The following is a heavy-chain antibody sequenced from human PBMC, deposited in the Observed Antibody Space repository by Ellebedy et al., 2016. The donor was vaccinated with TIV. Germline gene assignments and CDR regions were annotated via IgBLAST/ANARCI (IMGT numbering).Heavy chain of an antibody. CDR1: GFTFSSYW. Sequence: GGSLRLSXAASGFTFSSYWMSWVRQAPGKGLEWVANIKQDGSEKYYVDSVKGRFTISRDNAKNSLYLQMNSLRAEDTAVYYCARAPYDSSGYLDYWGQGTLVTVSS. V-gene: IGHV3-7*01. J-gene: IGHJ4*02. CDR2: IKQDGSEK. CDR3: ARAPYDSSGYLDY. D-gene: IGHD3-22*01.